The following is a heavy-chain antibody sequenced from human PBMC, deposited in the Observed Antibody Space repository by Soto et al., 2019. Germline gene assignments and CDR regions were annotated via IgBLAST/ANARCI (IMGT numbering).Heavy chain of an antibody. D-gene: IGHD2-15*01. V-gene: IGHV3-23*01. CDR3: AKILVSEDGGSYFDY. CDR2: ISGSGGST. J-gene: IGHJ4*02. Sequence: GGSLRLSCAASGFTFSSYAMSWVRQAPGKGLEWVSAISGSGGSTYYADSVKGRFTISRDNSKNTLYLQMNSLRAEDTAVYYCAKILVSEDGGSYFDYWGQGTLVTVSS. CDR1: GFTFSSYA.